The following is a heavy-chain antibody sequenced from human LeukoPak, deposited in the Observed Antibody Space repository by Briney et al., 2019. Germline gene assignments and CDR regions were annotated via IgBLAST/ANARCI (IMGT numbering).Heavy chain of an antibody. Sequence: ASVKVSCKASGYTFTSYGISWVRQAPGQGLEGMGGISAYNGNTNYAQKLQGRVTMTTDTSTSTSYMELRSLRSDDTAVYYCARDMSSSGWYTSVSNIYYFDYWGQGTLVTVSS. J-gene: IGHJ4*02. D-gene: IGHD6-19*01. V-gene: IGHV1-18*04. CDR3: ARDMSSSGWYTSVSNIYYFDY. CDR1: GYTFTSYG. CDR2: ISAYNGNT.